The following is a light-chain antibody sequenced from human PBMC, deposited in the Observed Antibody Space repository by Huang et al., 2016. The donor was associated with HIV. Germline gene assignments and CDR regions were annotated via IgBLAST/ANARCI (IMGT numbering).Light chain of an antibody. Sequence: EIVLTQSPGTLSLSPGERATLSCRASQSVSSSYLDWYQQKPGQAPRLLIYGASSRATGIPDRFSGSGSVTDFTLTISRLEPEDFAVYYCQQYGSSPMYTFGQGTKLEIK. CDR2: GAS. J-gene: IGKJ2*01. CDR1: QSVSSSY. V-gene: IGKV3-20*01. CDR3: QQYGSSPMYT.